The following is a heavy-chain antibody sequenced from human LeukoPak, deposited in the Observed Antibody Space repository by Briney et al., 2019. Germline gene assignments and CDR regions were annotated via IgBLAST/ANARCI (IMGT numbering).Heavy chain of an antibody. D-gene: IGHD6-19*01. CDR1: GYTFTGYY. Sequence: ASVTVSCKASGYTFTGYYMHWVRQAPGQGLEWMGWINPNSGGTNYAQKFQGWVTMTRDTSISTAYMELSRLRSDDTAVYYCARAHDSSGWFYRPGGFDYWGQGTLVTVSS. CDR3: ARAHDSSGWFYRPGGFDY. V-gene: IGHV1-2*04. J-gene: IGHJ4*02. CDR2: INPNSGGT.